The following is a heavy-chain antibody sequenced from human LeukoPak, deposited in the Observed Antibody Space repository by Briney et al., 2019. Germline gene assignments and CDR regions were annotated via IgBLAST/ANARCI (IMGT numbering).Heavy chain of an antibody. CDR2: INPSGGTT. V-gene: IGHV1-46*01. CDR3: ARGLYYYGSGSSVPGGY. J-gene: IGHJ4*02. CDR1: GYTFTSNY. D-gene: IGHD3-10*01. Sequence: ASVKVSCKASGYTFTSNYMHWVRQAPGQGLEWMGIINPSGGTTIYAQKFQGRVTMTRDTSISTAYMELSRLRSDDTAVYYCARGLYYYGSGSSVPGGYWGQGTLVTVSS.